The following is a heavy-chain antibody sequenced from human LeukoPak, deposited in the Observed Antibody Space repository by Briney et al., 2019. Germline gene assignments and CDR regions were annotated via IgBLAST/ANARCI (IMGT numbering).Heavy chain of an antibody. D-gene: IGHD2-21*02. J-gene: IGHJ5*02. CDR2: IKQDGSEK. CDR1: GFTFGTYW. Sequence: PGGSLRLSCAASGFTFGTYWMSWVRQAPGKGLEWVANIKQDGSEKYYVDSVKGRFTISRDNAKNSLYLQMNSLRAEDTAVYYCARGGCGGDCYPNWFDPWGQGTLVTVSS. V-gene: IGHV3-7*01. CDR3: ARGGCGGDCYPNWFDP.